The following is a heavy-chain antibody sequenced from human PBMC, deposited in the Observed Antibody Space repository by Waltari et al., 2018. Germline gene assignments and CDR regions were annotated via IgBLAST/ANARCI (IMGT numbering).Heavy chain of an antibody. V-gene: IGHV4-38-2*01. CDR2: IYHDGTT. D-gene: IGHD2-21*01. J-gene: IGHJ4*02. Sequence: QVQLQESGPGLVKSSETLSLTCDVSGYAVNSGFYWAWIRQAPGKGLEWVATIYHDGTTLYNPSLKSRLSVSMDTSKNPISLTLESLTGGGTAVYYWSRQVLCYCNSAACRRLESWGQGTLVTVSS. CDR1: GYAVNSGFY. CDR3: SRQVLCYCNSAACRRLES.